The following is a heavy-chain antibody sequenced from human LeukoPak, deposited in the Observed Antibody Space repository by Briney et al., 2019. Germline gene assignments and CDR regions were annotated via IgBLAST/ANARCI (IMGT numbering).Heavy chain of an antibody. CDR2: INGGCGSK. D-gene: IGHD6-13*01. Sequence: GGSLRLSCAASGFTLSNYAMSWVRPAPGKGLEWVSGINGGCGSKYYADSVKGRFTISRDNSKNTLYLQMNSLRAEETAVYYCAKRSSSWHFDYWGQGTLVTVSS. V-gene: IGHV3-23*01. CDR3: AKRSSSWHFDY. CDR1: GFTLSNYA. J-gene: IGHJ4*02.